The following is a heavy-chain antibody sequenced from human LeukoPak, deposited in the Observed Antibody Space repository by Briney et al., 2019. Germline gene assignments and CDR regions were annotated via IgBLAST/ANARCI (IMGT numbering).Heavy chain of an antibody. Sequence: GRSLRLSCTASGFTFGDYAMSWVRQAPGKGLEWVGFIRSKAYGETTEYAASVKGRFTISRDDSKSIAYLQMNSLKTEDTAVYYCTRDWDVVVPAAMGYYYYYMDVWGKGTTVTVSS. CDR1: GFTFGDYA. J-gene: IGHJ6*03. V-gene: IGHV3-49*04. D-gene: IGHD2-2*01. CDR3: TRDWDVVVPAAMGYYYYYMDV. CDR2: IRSKAYGETT.